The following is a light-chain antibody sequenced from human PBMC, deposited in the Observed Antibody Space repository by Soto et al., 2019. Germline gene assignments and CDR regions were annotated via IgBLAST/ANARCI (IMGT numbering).Light chain of an antibody. J-gene: IGKJ1*01. Sequence: EIVMTQSPATLSVSPGERATLSCRASQSVRSNLAWYQQKPGQAPRLLIYNAFTRATGIAARFSGSGSGTEFTLTISSLQSEDFAVYYCQPYNNWPRTFGQGTKVDIK. CDR1: QSVRSN. V-gene: IGKV3-15*01. CDR2: NAF. CDR3: QPYNNWPRT.